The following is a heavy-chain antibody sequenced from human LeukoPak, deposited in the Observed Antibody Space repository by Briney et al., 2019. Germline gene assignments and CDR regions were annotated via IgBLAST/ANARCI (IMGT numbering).Heavy chain of an antibody. CDR3: ARFLYSSGWYQPYYFDY. CDR2: INHNGST. D-gene: IGHD6-19*01. Sequence: SETLSLTCAVYGGSFSGYYWSWIRQPPGKGLEWIGEINHNGSTNYNPSLKSRVTISVDTSKNQFSLKLSSVTAADTAVYYCARFLYSSGWYQPYYFDYWGQGTLVTVSS. CDR1: GGSFSGYY. J-gene: IGHJ4*02. V-gene: IGHV4-34*01.